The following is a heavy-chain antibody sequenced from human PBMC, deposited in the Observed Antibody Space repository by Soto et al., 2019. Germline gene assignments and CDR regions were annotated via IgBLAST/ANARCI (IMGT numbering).Heavy chain of an antibody. J-gene: IGHJ4*02. CDR2: FYNSGNT. CDR3: ASTKQWLAFDY. D-gene: IGHD6-19*01. V-gene: IGHV4-59*01. Sequence: PSDTLSLTCTVSGDSISNYYWTWIRQPPGKGLEWIGCFYNSGNTNYNPSLKSRVTISVDTSNNQFSLRVNSVTAADTAVYYCASTKQWLAFDYWGQGALVTSPQ. CDR1: GDSISNYY.